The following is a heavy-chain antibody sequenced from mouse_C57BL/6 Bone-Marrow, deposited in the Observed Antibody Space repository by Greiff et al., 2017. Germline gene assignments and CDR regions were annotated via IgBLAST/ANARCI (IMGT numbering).Heavy chain of an antibody. CDR3: ARNYYGSSSYAMDY. CDR1: GYTFTSYW. Sequence: VQLQQPGAELVKPGASVKLSCKASGYTFTSYWMHWVKQRPGQGLEWIGMIHPNSGSTNYNEKFKSKATLTVDKSSSTAYMQLSSLTSEDSAVXYYARNYYGSSSYAMDYWGQGTSVTVSS. V-gene: IGHV1-64*01. D-gene: IGHD1-1*01. J-gene: IGHJ4*01. CDR2: IHPNSGST.